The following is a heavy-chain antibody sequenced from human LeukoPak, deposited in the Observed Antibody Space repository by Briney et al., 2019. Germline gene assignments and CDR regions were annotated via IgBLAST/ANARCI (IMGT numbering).Heavy chain of an antibody. D-gene: IGHD3-3*01. CDR2: IYYSGST. V-gene: IGHV4-59*01. CDR3: ARDTSGRLFGVVNPYYYYMDV. Sequence: SETLSLTCTVSGVSISSYYGNWIRQPPGKGLEWIGYIYYSGSTNYNPSRKSRVTISVDTYKTQFSLRLSSVTAADTAVYYCARDTSGRLFGVVNPYYYYMDVWGKGTTVTVSS. J-gene: IGHJ6*03. CDR1: GVSISSYY.